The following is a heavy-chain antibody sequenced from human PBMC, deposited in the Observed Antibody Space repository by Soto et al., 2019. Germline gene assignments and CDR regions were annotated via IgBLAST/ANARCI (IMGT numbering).Heavy chain of an antibody. Sequence: TGGSLRLSCAASGFTFSSYGMRWVRQAPGKGLEWVAVIWYDGSNKYYADSVKGRFTISRDNSKNTLYLQMNSLRAEDTAVYYCARDSVYYGSGSLIYGMDVWGQGTTVTVSS. V-gene: IGHV3-33*01. CDR1: GFTFSSYG. D-gene: IGHD3-10*01. J-gene: IGHJ6*02. CDR3: ARDSVYYGSGSLIYGMDV. CDR2: IWYDGSNK.